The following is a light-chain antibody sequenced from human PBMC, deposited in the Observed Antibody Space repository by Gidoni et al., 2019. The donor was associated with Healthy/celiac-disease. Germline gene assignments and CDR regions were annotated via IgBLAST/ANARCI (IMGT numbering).Light chain of an antibody. V-gene: IGLV1-47*01. J-gene: IGLJ3*02. Sequence: QSVLTQPPSASGTPGQRVTISCSGSTSNLGSNYVYWYQQLPGTAPKLLSYRNNQRPSGVPDRFSGAKSGTSASLAISGLRSEDEADYYCAAWDDSLSAWVFGGGTKLTVL. CDR2: RNN. CDR1: TSNLGSNY. CDR3: AAWDDSLSAWV.